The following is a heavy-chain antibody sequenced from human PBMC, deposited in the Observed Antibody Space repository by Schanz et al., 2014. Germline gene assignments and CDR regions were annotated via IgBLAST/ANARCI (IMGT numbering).Heavy chain of an antibody. CDR1: GFTFSSYG. Sequence: QVQLVESGGGVAQPGTSLRLSCEASGFTFSSYGMHWVRQAPGKGLEWVAAMSYDGSIKYYGDSVKGRFTISRDRPKNTLYLQMNSLRAEDTALYYCARDSGPYYDKSMDVWGQGTTVAVSS. V-gene: IGHV3-33*01. CDR2: MSYDGSIK. J-gene: IGHJ6*02. CDR3: ARDSGPYYDKSMDV. D-gene: IGHD3-9*01.